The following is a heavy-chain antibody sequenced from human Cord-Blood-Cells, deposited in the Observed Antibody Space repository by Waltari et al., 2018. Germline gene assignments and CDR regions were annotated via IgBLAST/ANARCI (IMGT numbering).Heavy chain of an antibody. Sequence: QVQLQESGPGLVKPSETLSLTCAVSGYSISRGYYWGWIRQPPGKGLEWIGSIYHSGSTDYNPSLKSRVTISVDTSKNQFSLKLSSVTAADTAVYYCARLKYSSRSFDYWGQGTLVTVSS. J-gene: IGHJ4*02. CDR2: IYHSGST. V-gene: IGHV4-38-2*01. D-gene: IGHD6-13*01. CDR1: GYSISRGYY. CDR3: ARLKYSSRSFDY.